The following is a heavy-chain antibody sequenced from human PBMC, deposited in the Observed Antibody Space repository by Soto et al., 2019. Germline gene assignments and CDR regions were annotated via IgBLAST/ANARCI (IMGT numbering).Heavy chain of an antibody. V-gene: IGHV3-30*18. CDR3: AKDSHRPIAVAAY. J-gene: IGHJ4*02. D-gene: IGHD6-19*01. Sequence: QVQLVESGGGVVQPGRSLRLSCAASGFTFSSYGMHWVRQAPGKGLEWVAVISYDGSNKYYADSMKGRFTISRDNSKNTLYLQMNSLRAEDTAVYYCAKDSHRPIAVAAYWGQGTLVTVSS. CDR1: GFTFSSYG. CDR2: ISYDGSNK.